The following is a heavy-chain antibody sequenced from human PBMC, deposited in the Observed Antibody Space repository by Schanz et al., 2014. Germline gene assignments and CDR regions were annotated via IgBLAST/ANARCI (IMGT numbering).Heavy chain of an antibody. CDR1: GASVSSFY. V-gene: IGHV4-4*07. Sequence: QVQLQESGPGLVKPSETLSLTCAVSGASVSSFYWSWIRQPAGKGLEWIGHVYATGRTKYNPSLKSRVTMSGDTSQKQISRKLTSVTAADTAVYYCARTLVNGSRKWFVPWGPGTQVTVSS. J-gene: IGHJ5*02. D-gene: IGHD3-10*01. CDR3: ARTLVNGSRKWFVP. CDR2: VYATGRT.